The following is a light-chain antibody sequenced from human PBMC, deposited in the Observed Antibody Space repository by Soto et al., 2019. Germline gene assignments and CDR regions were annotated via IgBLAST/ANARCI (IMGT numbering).Light chain of an antibody. CDR2: GAS. CDR3: QQYNNWPPWT. J-gene: IGKJ1*01. Sequence: EIVMTQSPATLSVSPGERATLSCRASQSVSSNLAWYQQKPGQAPRLLIYGASTRATGIPARFSGSGSGTEVILTISSLQSEDFAVYYCQQYNNWPPWTFGQGTKVEIK. V-gene: IGKV3-15*01. CDR1: QSVSSN.